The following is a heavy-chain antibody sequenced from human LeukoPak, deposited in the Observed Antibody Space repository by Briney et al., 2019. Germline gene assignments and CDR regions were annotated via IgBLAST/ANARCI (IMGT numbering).Heavy chain of an antibody. CDR2: ISYDGSNE. Sequence: GGSLRFSCAASGFTFSSYGMHWVRQAPGKGLEWVTVISYDGSNEYFADSVKGRFTISRDNSKNTLYLRMSSLRAEDTAVYYCAKDEAADGFDFDIWGQGTMVTVSS. V-gene: IGHV3-30*18. D-gene: IGHD6-13*01. J-gene: IGHJ3*02. CDR3: AKDEAADGFDFDI. CDR1: GFTFSSYG.